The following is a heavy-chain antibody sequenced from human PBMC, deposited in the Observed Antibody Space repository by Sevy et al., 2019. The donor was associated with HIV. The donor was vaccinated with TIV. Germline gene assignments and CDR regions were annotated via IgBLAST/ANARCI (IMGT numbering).Heavy chain of an antibody. CDR3: ARDSDNYGILTAHYPFDY. J-gene: IGHJ4*02. V-gene: IGHV1-46*01. Sequence: ASVKVSCKASGYTFTSQYMHWVRQAPGQGLEWMGIINPSGGSTSYAQKFQGRVTMTRDTSTSTVYMELSSLRSEDTAVYYCARDSDNYGILTAHYPFDYWGQGTLVTVSS. CDR1: GYTFTSQY. CDR2: INPSGGST. D-gene: IGHD3-9*01.